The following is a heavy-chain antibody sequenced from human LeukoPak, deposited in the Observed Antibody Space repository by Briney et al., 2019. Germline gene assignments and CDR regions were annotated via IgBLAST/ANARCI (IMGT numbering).Heavy chain of an antibody. CDR2: FHYSGST. D-gene: IGHD1-26*01. CDR1: GGSVSSSNYH. Sequence: SETLSLTCTVSGGSVSSSNYHWGWIRQSPQKGLEWIGNFHYSGSTYYNPSLKSRITISVDTSKNQFSLTLTSVTAADTAVYYCARHLGGSHSPFDYWGQGTLVTVSS. V-gene: IGHV4-39*01. CDR3: ARHLGGSHSPFDY. J-gene: IGHJ4*02.